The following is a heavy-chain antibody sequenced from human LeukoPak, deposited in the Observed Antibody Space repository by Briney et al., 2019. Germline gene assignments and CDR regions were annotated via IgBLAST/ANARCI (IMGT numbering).Heavy chain of an antibody. D-gene: IGHD5-18*01. CDR1: GGTFSSSA. V-gene: IGHV1-69*04. CDR2: IIPVLNIT. Sequence: GSSVKVSCKTSGGTFSSSAITWLRRAPGQGLEWMGRIIPVLNITTYAQKFQGSVTITADTSTSTVYMELSSLRSEETAVYYCARDQGLTAPPPYGLDVWGQGTTVIVSS. J-gene: IGHJ6*02. CDR3: ARDQGLTAPPPYGLDV.